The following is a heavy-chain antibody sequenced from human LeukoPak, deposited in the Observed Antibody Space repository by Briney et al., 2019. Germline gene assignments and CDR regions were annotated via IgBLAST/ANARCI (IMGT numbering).Heavy chain of an antibody. Sequence: GGSLRLSCAASGFTFSTYAMHWVRQASGRGLQWVAVISFDSRNKYHADSVKGRFTISRDNSKNTLYLQMNSLRAEDTAVYYCAKDRKVPIFGVVPSSHYGMDVWGQGTTVTVSS. J-gene: IGHJ6*02. CDR3: AKDRKVPIFGVVPSSHYGMDV. CDR2: ISFDSRNK. D-gene: IGHD3-3*01. CDR1: GFTFSTYA. V-gene: IGHV3-30-3*02.